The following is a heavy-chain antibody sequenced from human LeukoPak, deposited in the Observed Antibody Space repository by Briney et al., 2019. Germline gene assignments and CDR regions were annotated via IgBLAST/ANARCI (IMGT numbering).Heavy chain of an antibody. CDR2: VKKDGSEK. D-gene: IGHD3-22*01. Sequence: GGSLRLSCATSGFTFSDYWFNWVRQAPGKGLEWVANVKKDGSEKYYVDSVKGRFTISRDNSKNTLYLQMNSLRAEDTAVYYCAKDPFHYDSSGYYFDYWGQGTLVTVSS. V-gene: IGHV3-7*03. CDR1: GFTFSDYW. J-gene: IGHJ4*02. CDR3: AKDPFHYDSSGYYFDY.